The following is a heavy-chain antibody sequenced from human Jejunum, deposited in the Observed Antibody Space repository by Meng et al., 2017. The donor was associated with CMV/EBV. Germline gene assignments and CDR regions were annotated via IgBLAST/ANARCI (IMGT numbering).Heavy chain of an antibody. Sequence: FSGFSLTTSGMGVAWIRQPPGKALEWLALIYWNDDKHYNSSLISRLSITKDTSKNQVALTLTDVDPTDTASYYCAQRRQQLRPTWGQGTLVTVSS. V-gene: IGHV2-5*01. CDR3: AQRRQQLRPT. CDR1: GFSLTTSGMG. J-gene: IGHJ4*02. CDR2: IYWNDDK. D-gene: IGHD1-1*01.